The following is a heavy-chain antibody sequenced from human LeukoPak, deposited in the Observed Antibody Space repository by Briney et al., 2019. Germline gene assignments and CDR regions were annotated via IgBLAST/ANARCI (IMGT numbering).Heavy chain of an antibody. D-gene: IGHD3-3*01. Sequence: SETLSLTCTVSGGSISSYYWSWIRQPAGKGLEWIGRIYTSGSTNYNPSLKSRVTMSVDTSKNQFSLKLSSVTAADTAVYYCARSQYDFRSGDFDSNWFDPWGQGTLVTVSS. CDR2: IYTSGST. CDR1: GGSISSYY. V-gene: IGHV4-4*07. CDR3: ARSQYDFRSGDFDSNWFDP. J-gene: IGHJ5*02.